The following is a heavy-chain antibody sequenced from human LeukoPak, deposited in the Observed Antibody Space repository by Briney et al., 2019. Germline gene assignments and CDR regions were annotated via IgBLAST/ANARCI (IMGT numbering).Heavy chain of an antibody. CDR3: AKQATGNYGIYDY. CDR2: ISGSGGST. Sequence: PGGSLRLSCAASGFTFSNYAMTWVRQAPGKGLECVSRISGSGGSTHYVDSVKGRFTTSRDNSKNTLYLQMNSLKAEDTAVYYCAKQATGNYGIYDYWGQGTLVTVSS. CDR1: GFTFSNYA. D-gene: IGHD3-9*01. J-gene: IGHJ4*02. V-gene: IGHV3-23*01.